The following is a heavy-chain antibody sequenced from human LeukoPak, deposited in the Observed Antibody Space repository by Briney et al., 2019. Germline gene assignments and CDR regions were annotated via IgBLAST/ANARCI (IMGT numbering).Heavy chain of an antibody. CDR2: ISGSGGST. V-gene: IGHV3-23*01. Sequence: GGSLRLSCAASGFTFSSYAMSWVRQAPGKGLEWVSAISGSGGSTYYADSVKGRFTISRDNSKNTLYLQMNSLRAEDTAVYYCAKSPGPYDFWSCYYGYWGQGTLVTVSS. D-gene: IGHD3-3*01. CDR3: AKSPGPYDFWSCYYGY. J-gene: IGHJ4*02. CDR1: GFTFSSYA.